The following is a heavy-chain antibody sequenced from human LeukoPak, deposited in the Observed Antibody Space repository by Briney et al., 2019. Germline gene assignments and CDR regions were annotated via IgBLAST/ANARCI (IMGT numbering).Heavy chain of an antibody. Sequence: GGSLRLSCAASGFTFSSYAMSWVRQAPGKGLEWVSVICGSGGSTYYADSVKGRSIISSNNSKKMHYLQMNSRRDEDTAGYYCAKEAEGWSHFDYWGQGTLVTVS. V-gene: IGHV3-23*01. D-gene: IGHD6-19*01. CDR2: ICGSGGST. CDR3: AKEAEGWSHFDY. J-gene: IGHJ4*02. CDR1: GFTFSSYA.